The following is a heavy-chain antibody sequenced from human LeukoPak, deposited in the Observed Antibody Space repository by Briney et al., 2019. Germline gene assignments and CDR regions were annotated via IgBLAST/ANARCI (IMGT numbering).Heavy chain of an antibody. CDR2: IYHSGSP. Sequence: SETLSLTCTVSGYSISSGYYWGWIRQPPGKGLEWIGSIYHSGSPYYNPSLKSRVTISVDTSKNQFSLKLTSVTAADTAVYYCAKEGARGFNYGSPFGYWGRGIMVIVSS. J-gene: IGHJ4*02. CDR1: GYSISSGYY. D-gene: IGHD5-18*01. V-gene: IGHV4-38-2*02. CDR3: AKEGARGFNYGSPFGY.